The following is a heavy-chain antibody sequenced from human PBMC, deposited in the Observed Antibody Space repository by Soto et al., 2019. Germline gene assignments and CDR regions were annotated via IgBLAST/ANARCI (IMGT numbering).Heavy chain of an antibody. J-gene: IGHJ4*02. CDR3: AKDLKVHCRYTTGWSQGFQA. V-gene: IGHV3-30*18. D-gene: IGHD6-19*01. Sequence: GGSLRLSCVASGFTFSYYGINWVRQAPAKGLEWVASITFDGSNTYYGDSVKGRFTISRDNSKNTLYLQMNSLRGDDTAVYYCAKDLKVHCRYTTGWSQGFQARGQGTLGTV. CDR1: GFTFSYYG. CDR2: ITFDGSNT.